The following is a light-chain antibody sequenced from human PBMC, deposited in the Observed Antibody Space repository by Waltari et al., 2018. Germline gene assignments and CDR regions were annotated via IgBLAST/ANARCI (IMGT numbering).Light chain of an antibody. Sequence: QSALTQPASVSGSPGQSITISCTGTSSDVGGYNFVSWYQQHPGKVPKLIIYDVTNRPSGGSNRVSGSKSGNTASLTIAGLQAEDEADYYCSSYTTSSTYVFGTGTKVTVL. CDR3: SSYTTSSTYV. J-gene: IGLJ1*01. CDR1: SSDVGGYNF. CDR2: DVT. V-gene: IGLV2-14*03.